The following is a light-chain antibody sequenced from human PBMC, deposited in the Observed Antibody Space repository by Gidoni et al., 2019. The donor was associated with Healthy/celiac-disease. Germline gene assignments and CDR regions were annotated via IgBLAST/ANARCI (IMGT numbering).Light chain of an antibody. CDR1: QGISSA. CDR3: QQFNSYRT. CDR2: DAS. J-gene: IGKJ1*01. V-gene: IGKV1-13*02. Sequence: AIQLTQSPSSLSASVGDRVTITCRASQGISSALAWYQQKPGKAPKLLIYDASSLESGVPSRFSGSGSGTDFTLTISSLQPEDCATYYCQQFNSYRTFGQXTKVEIK.